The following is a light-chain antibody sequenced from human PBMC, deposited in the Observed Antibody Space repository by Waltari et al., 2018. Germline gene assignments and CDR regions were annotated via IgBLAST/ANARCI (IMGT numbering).Light chain of an antibody. CDR3: QQRSNWPPIT. CDR2: DAS. Sequence: EIVLTQSPVTLSLAPGERATLPCWASQSVGSSLAWYQPKPGQAPRLLMYDASNRATGVPARFNGSGSGTDFTLTIISLQSEDSAVYYCQQRSNWPPITFGGGTKVEIK. J-gene: IGKJ4*01. V-gene: IGKV3-11*01. CDR1: QSVGSS.